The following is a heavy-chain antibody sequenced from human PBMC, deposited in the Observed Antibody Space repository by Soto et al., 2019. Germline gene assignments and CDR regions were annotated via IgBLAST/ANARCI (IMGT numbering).Heavy chain of an antibody. V-gene: IGHV3-23*01. D-gene: IGHD3-16*02. J-gene: IGHJ4*02. CDR2: ISGSGGST. CDR1: GFTFSSYA. CDR3: AKDSGGGSAESSNYYFDY. Sequence: GGSLRLSCAASGFTFSSYAMSWVRQAPGKGLEWVSAISGSGGSTYYADSVKGRFTISRDNSKNTLYLQMNSLRAEDTAVYYCAKDSGGGSAESSNYYFDYWGQGTLVTVSS.